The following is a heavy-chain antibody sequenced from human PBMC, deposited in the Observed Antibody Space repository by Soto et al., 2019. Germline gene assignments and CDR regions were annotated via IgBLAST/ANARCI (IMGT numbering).Heavy chain of an antibody. CDR3: ARDIVHTRDKNWFDP. CDR2: ISAYNGDT. Sequence: AAVKVSCKASGYTFNSYGITWVRQAPGQGLEWMGWISAYNGDTNYAQNFRGRVTMTTDTSTSTAYMELRSLRSDDTAMYYCARDIVHTRDKNWFDPWGQGTQVTVYS. CDR1: GYTFNSYG. V-gene: IGHV1-18*01. J-gene: IGHJ5*02. D-gene: IGHD5-12*01.